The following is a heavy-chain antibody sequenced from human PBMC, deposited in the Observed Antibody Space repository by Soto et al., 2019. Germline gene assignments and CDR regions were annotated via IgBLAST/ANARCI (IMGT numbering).Heavy chain of an antibody. CDR3: VRDLVGSRGYLGQ. J-gene: IGHJ4*02. Sequence: GGSLRLSCVASGFTFRSYTMNWVRQAPGKGLEWVSGIRGFSPYAFYADSVKGRFTVSRDNAKNSLYLQMNSLRADDTALYYCVRDLVGSRGYLGQWGQGTQVTVSS. CDR2: IRGFSPYA. V-gene: IGHV3-21*04. D-gene: IGHD3-22*01. CDR1: GFTFRSYT.